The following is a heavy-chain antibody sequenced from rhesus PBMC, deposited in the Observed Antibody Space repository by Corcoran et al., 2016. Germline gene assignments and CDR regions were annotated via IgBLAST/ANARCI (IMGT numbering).Heavy chain of an antibody. V-gene: IGHV3S42*01. Sequence: EVQLVESGGGLAKPGGSLRLSCAASGFTFSSSWMNWVRQTPGKGLEWISAINSGGGSTYYADSVKGRFTISRDNSKNTLSLQMNSLRAEDTAVYYCAKDRGGYSWNSYFFDYWGQGVLVTVSS. D-gene: IGHD1-1*01. CDR3: AKDRGGYSWNSYFFDY. CDR2: INSGGGST. J-gene: IGHJ4*01. CDR1: GFTFSSSW.